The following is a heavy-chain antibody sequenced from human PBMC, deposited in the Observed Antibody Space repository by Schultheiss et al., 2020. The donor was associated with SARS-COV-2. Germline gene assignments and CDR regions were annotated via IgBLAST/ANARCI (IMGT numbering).Heavy chain of an antibody. D-gene: IGHD3-16*02. CDR1: GFTFSSYS. Sequence: GESMKISCAASGFTFSSYSMNWVRQAPGKGLEWVSAISGTGGSTYYADSVKGRFTISRDNSKNTLYLQMNSLRAEDTAVYYCARARGYYDYVWGSHRLHWFDPWGQGTLVTVSS. CDR3: ARARGYYDYVWGSHRLHWFDP. J-gene: IGHJ5*02. CDR2: ISGTGGST. V-gene: IGHV3-23*01.